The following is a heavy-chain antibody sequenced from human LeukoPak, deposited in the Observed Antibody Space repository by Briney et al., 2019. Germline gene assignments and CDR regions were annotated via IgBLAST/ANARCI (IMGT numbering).Heavy chain of an antibody. V-gene: IGHV3-15*01. CDR1: GFTFSNAW. J-gene: IGHJ4*02. Sequence: GGSLRLSCVASGFTFSNAWMSWVRQAPGKGLEWVGRIKSKADGGTADSAAPVKGRFTISRDDSRNTLYLQMNSLKTEDTAVYYCAKYKLGTSSLPFDYWGQGTLVTVSS. CDR2: IKSKADGGTA. D-gene: IGHD7-27*01. CDR3: AKYKLGTSSLPFDY.